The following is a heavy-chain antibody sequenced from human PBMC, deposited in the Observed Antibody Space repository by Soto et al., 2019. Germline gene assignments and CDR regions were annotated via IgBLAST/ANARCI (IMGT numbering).Heavy chain of an antibody. CDR3: ARELGEYYDFWSGYSLDY. CDR1: GFTFSSYS. Sequence: GGSLRLSCAASGFTFSSYSMNWVRQAPGKGLEWVSSISSSSSYIYYADSVKGRFTISRDNAKNSLYLQMNSLRAEDTAVYYCARELGEYYDFWSGYSLDYWGQGTLVTVSS. D-gene: IGHD3-3*01. V-gene: IGHV3-21*01. J-gene: IGHJ4*02. CDR2: ISSSSSYI.